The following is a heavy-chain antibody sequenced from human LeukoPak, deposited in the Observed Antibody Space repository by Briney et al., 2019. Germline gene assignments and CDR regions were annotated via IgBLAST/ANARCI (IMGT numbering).Heavy chain of an antibody. CDR2: IYHSGST. V-gene: IGHV4-38-2*01. CDR1: GYSSSSGYY. J-gene: IGHJ4*02. D-gene: IGHD5-12*01. CDR3: AGYSGYDLGYDY. Sequence: SETLSLTCAVSGYSSSSGYYWGWIRQPPGKGLKWIGSIYHSGSTYYNPSLKSRVTISVDTSKNQFSLKLSSVTAADTAVYYCAGYSGYDLGYDYWGQGTLVTVSS.